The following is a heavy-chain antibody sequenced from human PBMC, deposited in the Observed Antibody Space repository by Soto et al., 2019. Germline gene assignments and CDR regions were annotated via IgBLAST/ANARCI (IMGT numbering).Heavy chain of an antibody. CDR2: ISAYNGNT. Sequence: ASVKVSCKASGYTFTSYFITWVRQAPGQGLEWMGWISAYNGNTNYAQMLQGRVTMTTDTSTATAYMEMTSLRSDDTAVYYCARQNYYSGMDGWGQVTKDTVSS. J-gene: IGHJ6*02. CDR1: GYTFTSYF. CDR3: ARQNYYSGMDG. V-gene: IGHV1-18*01.